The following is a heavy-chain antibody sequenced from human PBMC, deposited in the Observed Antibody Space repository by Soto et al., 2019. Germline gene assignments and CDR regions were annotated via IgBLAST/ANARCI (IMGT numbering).Heavy chain of an antibody. CDR3: AKDFPWPQSSSWYYFDY. Sequence: HPGGALRLSCAASGFTFSSYAMSWVRQAPGKGLEWVSAISGSGGSTYYADSVKGRFTISRDNSKNTLYLQMNSLRAEDTAVYYCAKDFPWPQSSSWYYFDYWGQGTLVTVSS. V-gene: IGHV3-23*01. J-gene: IGHJ4*02. CDR2: ISGSGGST. D-gene: IGHD6-13*01. CDR1: GFTFSSYA.